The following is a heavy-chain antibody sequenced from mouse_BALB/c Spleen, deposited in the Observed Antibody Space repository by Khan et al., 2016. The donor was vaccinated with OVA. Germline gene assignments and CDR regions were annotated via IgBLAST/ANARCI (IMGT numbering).Heavy chain of an antibody. Sequence: SGPGLVKPSQSLSLTCTVTGYSITSGYGWNWIRQFPGNKLEWMGYISYSGSTNYNPYLKSRISITRDTSKNQFFLQLNSVTTEDTATYYWARTARIKYWGQGTTLTVSS. V-gene: IGHV3-2*02. D-gene: IGHD1-2*01. CDR1: GYSITSGYG. CDR2: ISYSGST. CDR3: ARTARIKY. J-gene: IGHJ2*01.